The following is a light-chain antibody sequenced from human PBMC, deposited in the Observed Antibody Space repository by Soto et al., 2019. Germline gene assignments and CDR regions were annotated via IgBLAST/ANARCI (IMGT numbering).Light chain of an antibody. J-gene: IGKJ5*01. CDR3: QQYNIWPPIT. V-gene: IGKV3-15*01. Sequence: EIVMTQSPATLSVSPGERATLSCRASQSVSSNLAWYQQKPGQAPRLLIYGASTRATGIPARFSGSGSGTEFTLTISSLQSEDFEVYYCQQYNIWPPITFGQGTRLEI. CDR2: GAS. CDR1: QSVSSN.